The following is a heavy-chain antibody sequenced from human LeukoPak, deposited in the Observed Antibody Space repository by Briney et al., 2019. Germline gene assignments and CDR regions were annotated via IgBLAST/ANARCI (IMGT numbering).Heavy chain of an antibody. CDR1: GFTFTNDL. J-gene: IGHJ4*02. CDR2: MKVDGSDI. D-gene: IGHD3-10*01. CDR3: ARGPLWNSGSGSYEVDY. V-gene: IGHV3-7*01. Sequence: PGGSLRLSCAASGFTFTNDLMTWVRQAPGKGLECVATMKVDGSDIHYVDSVKGRFTISRDNAKSTLYLQMTYLRVEDTAVYHCARGPLWNSGSGSYEVDYWGQGTLVTVSS.